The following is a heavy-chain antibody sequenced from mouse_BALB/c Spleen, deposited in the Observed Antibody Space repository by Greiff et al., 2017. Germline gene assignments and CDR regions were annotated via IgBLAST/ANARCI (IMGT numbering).Heavy chain of an antibody. Sequence: EVKLMESGGDLVKPGGSLKLSCAASGFTFSSYGMSWVRQTPDKRLEWVATISSGGSYTYYPDSVKGRFTISRDNAKNTLYLQMSSLKSEDTAMYYCARHGGKGAMDYWGQGTSVTVSS. V-gene: IGHV5-6*01. CDR2: ISSGGSYT. J-gene: IGHJ4*01. CDR3: ARHGGKGAMDY. D-gene: IGHD1-1*02. CDR1: GFTFSSYG.